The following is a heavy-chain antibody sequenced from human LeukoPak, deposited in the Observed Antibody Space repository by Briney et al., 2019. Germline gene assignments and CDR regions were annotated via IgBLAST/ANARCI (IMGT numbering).Heavy chain of an antibody. D-gene: IGHD3/OR15-3a*01. J-gene: IGHJ4*02. CDR2: IQSDGTNK. CDR1: GFSFRTYG. CDR3: AKDDGAVGDWLFES. Sequence: GGSLRLSCAASGFSFRTYGFHWVRQAPGKGLEWAAFIQSDGTNKYYGASVKGRFTISRDNSKNTVYLQMNSLRPDDTALYYCAKDDGAVGDWLFESWGEGTLVTVSS. V-gene: IGHV3-30*02.